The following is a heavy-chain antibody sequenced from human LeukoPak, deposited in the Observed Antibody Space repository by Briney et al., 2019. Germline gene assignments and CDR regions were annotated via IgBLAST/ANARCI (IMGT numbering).Heavy chain of an antibody. V-gene: IGHV3-49*03. D-gene: IGHD4-23*01. Sequence: GGSLRLSCTAFGFIFGDYGMSWFRQTPGKGLEWVGFIRRKGNGGTTEYAASVKGRFTISRDDSKNIAYLQMNSLKTEGTAVYYCSTSPSPVGYWGQGTLVTVSS. CDR1: GFIFGDYG. CDR3: STSPSPVGY. J-gene: IGHJ4*02. CDR2: IRRKGNGGTT.